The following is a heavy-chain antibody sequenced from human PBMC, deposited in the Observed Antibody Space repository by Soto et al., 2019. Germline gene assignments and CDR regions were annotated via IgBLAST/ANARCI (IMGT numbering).Heavy chain of an antibody. CDR1: GGSFSGYY. J-gene: IGHJ6*02. V-gene: IGHV4-34*01. Sequence: SETLSVTCAVDGGSFSGYYWSWIRQPPGKGLEWIGEINHSGSTNYNPSLKSRVTISVDTSKNQFSLKLSSVTAADTAVYYCARVPWDYGSGSYYKSYYYYGMDGWVQATPATLSS. CDR3: ARVPWDYGSGSYYKSYYYYGMDG. D-gene: IGHD3-10*01. CDR2: INHSGST.